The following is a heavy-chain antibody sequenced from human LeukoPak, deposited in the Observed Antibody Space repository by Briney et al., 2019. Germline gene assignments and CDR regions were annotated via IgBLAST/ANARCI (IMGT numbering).Heavy chain of an antibody. V-gene: IGHV1-69*13. CDR1: GGTFSSYA. CDR3: AREGLRGAYYYYGMDV. CDR2: IIPIFGTA. J-gene: IGHJ6*02. Sequence: GASVKVSCKASGGTFSSYAISWVRQAPGQGLEWMGGIIPIFGTANYAQKFQGRVTITADESTSTAYMELSSLRSEDTAVYCCAREGLRGAYYYYGMDVWGQGTTVTVSS. D-gene: IGHD4-17*01.